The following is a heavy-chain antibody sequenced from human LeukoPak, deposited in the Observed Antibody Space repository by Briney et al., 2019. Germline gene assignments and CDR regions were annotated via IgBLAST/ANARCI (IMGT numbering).Heavy chain of an antibody. CDR3: AKVVSARRPQLFDY. V-gene: IGHV3-23*01. J-gene: IGHJ4*02. CDR1: GFTFSSYA. Sequence: GGSLRLSCAASGFTFSSYAMSWVRQAPGKGLEWVSAISGSGGSTYYAASVKGRFTISRDTSKNTLYLQMNSLRAEDTAVYYCAKVVSARRPQLFDYWGQGTLVTVSS. D-gene: IGHD6-6*01. CDR2: ISGSGGST.